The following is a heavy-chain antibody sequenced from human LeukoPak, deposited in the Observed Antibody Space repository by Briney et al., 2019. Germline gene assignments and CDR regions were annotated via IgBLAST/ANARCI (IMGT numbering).Heavy chain of an antibody. CDR3: TTDLGQLWLLDYRYYYMDV. J-gene: IGHJ6*03. Sequence: PGGSLRLSCAASGFTFSSYSMNWVRQAPGKGLEWVGHIKTKTDGGTTDYAAPVKGRFTVSRDDSKNTLFLQMDSLKTEDTAVYYCTTDLGQLWLLDYRYYYMDVWGKGTPVTVSS. CDR1: GFTFSSYS. V-gene: IGHV3-15*01. D-gene: IGHD5-18*01. CDR2: IKTKTDGGTT.